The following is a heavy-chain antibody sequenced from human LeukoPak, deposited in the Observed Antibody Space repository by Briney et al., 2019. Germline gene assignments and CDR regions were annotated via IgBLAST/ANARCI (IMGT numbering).Heavy chain of an antibody. J-gene: IGHJ6*03. CDR1: GYNFATYW. CDR3: ARHRWTDLAYFDYMDV. Sequence: GEALKILFKASGYNFATYWIALVRQMPGKGLVWVAIIFPADSETKYSPSFRGQVTISADKSISTAYLQWSSLKDTDTAMYYCARHRWTDLAYFDYMDVWGKGTTITVSS. V-gene: IGHV5-51*01. CDR2: IFPADSET. D-gene: IGHD3/OR15-3a*01.